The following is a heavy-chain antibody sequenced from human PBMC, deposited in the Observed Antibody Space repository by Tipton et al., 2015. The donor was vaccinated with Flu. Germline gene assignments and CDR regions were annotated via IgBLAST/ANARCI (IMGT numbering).Heavy chain of an antibody. Sequence: TLSLTCTVSNDSISSGGYYWNWIRQHPGKGLEWIGYIYYSGSTNYNPSLKSRVTISVDTSKNQFSLKLSSVTAADTAVYYCARQLYYDFWTYYFDYWGQGTLVTVSS. D-gene: IGHD3-3*01. J-gene: IGHJ4*02. CDR1: NDSISSGGYY. CDR2: IYYSGST. V-gene: IGHV4-31*03. CDR3: ARQLYYDFWTYYFDY.